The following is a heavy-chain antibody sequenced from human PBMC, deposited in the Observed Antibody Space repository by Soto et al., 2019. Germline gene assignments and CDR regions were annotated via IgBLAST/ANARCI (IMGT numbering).Heavy chain of an antibody. CDR1: GATFSSYA. V-gene: IGHV1-69*14. CDR2: IVTTVDTS. J-gene: IGHJ4*02. Sequence: QVQLVQSGAEVRQPASSVKVSCKTSGATFSSYAITWVRQAPGQGLEWMGGIVTTVDTSTYAQKFQGRVTINADKFTNTVYMELSSRRSDDTAVYYCVRVVAIPGYPDNWGQGTLVTVSS. CDR3: VRVVAIPGYPDN. D-gene: IGHD5-12*01.